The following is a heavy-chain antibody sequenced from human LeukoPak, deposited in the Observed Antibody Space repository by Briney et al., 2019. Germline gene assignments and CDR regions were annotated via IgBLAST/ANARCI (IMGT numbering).Heavy chain of an antibody. J-gene: IGHJ4*02. D-gene: IGHD3-3*01. CDR2: ISGSGGST. V-gene: IGHV3-23*01. CDR3: AKVVVGDDFWSGYYSDH. CDR1: GFTFSSYA. Sequence: GGSLRLSCAASGFTFSSYAMSWVRQAPGKGLEWVSAISGSGGSTYYADSVKGRFTISRDNSKNTLYLQMNSLRAEDTAVYYCAKVVVGDDFWSGYYSDHWGQGTLVTVSS.